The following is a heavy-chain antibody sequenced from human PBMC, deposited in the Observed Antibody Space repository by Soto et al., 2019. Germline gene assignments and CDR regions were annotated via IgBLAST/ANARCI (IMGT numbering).Heavy chain of an antibody. CDR1: GFTFSSYW. Sequence: VGSLRLSCAASGFTFSSYWMSWVRQAPGKGLEWVANIKQDGSEKYYVGSVKGRFTISRDNAKNSLYLQMNSLRAEDTAVYYCAREYCGGDCYPGDDAFDIWGQGTMVTV. CDR2: IKQDGSEK. CDR3: AREYCGGDCYPGDDAFDI. V-gene: IGHV3-7*03. J-gene: IGHJ3*02. D-gene: IGHD2-21*02.